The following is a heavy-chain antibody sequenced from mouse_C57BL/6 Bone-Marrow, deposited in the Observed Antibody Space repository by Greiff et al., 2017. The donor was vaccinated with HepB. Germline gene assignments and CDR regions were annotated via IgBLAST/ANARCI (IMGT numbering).Heavy chain of an antibody. CDR1: GYTFTTYP. Sequence: VQGVESGAELVKPGASVKMSCKASGYTFTTYPIEWMKQNHGKSLEWIGNFHPYNDDTKYNEKFKGKATLTVEKSSSTVYLELSRVTSDDSAVYYCARGDYYYGSSNWYFDVWGTGTTVTVSS. D-gene: IGHD1-1*01. CDR3: ARGDYYYGSSNWYFDV. V-gene: IGHV1-47*01. J-gene: IGHJ1*03. CDR2: FHPYNDDT.